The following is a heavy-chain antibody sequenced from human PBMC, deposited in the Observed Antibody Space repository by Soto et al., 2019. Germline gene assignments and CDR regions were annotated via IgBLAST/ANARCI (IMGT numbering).Heavy chain of an antibody. Sequence: QVHLQESGPGLVKTSGTLSLTCAVSGDSISRSYWWSWVRQFPGKGLDWIGEIYHSGITIYNPSLPSRVTLELEKAKNEFSLEMSSVSAADAAVYYCTRRFGQLLADAFDIWGQGTMVSVSS. CDR3: TRRFGQLLADAFDI. CDR2: IYHSGIT. V-gene: IGHV4-4*02. CDR1: GDSISRSYW. J-gene: IGHJ3*02. D-gene: IGHD3-10*01.